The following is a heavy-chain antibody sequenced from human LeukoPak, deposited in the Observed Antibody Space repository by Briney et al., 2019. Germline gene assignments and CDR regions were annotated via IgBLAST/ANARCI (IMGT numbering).Heavy chain of an antibody. J-gene: IGHJ4*02. D-gene: IGHD4-17*01. CDR3: ASTFNGDFPPY. CDR2: IYSGAST. Sequence: GGSLRLSCAASGFTFTRYTMNWVRQSPGKGLEWVSVIYSGASTYYADSVKGRFTISRDNSKNTLYLQMNSLRAEDTAVYYCASTFNGDFPPYWGQGTLVTVSS. V-gene: IGHV3-66*01. CDR1: GFTFTRYT.